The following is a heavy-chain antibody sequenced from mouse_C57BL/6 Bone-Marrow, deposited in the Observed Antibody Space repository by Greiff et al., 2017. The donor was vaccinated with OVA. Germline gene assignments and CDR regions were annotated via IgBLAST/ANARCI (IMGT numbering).Heavy chain of an antibody. CDR1: GFTFSSYG. CDR3: ARHRGTTGGFDV. J-gene: IGHJ1*03. D-gene: IGHD1-1*01. V-gene: IGHV5-6*01. CDR2: ISSGGSYT. Sequence: DVQLQESGGDLVKPGGSLKLSCAASGFTFSSYGMSWVRQTPDKRLEWVATISSGGSYTYYPDSVKGRFTISRDNAKNTLYLQMSSLKSEDTAMYYCARHRGTTGGFDVWGTGTTVTVSS.